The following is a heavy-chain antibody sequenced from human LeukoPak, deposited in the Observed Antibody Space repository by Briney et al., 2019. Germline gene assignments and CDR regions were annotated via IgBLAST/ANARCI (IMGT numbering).Heavy chain of an antibody. CDR2: INPNSGGT. CDR3: ARGYPEYSGYDEGDY. CDR1: GYTFTDYY. D-gene: IGHD5-12*01. Sequence: ASVKVSCKTSGYTFTDYYIHWVRQAPGQGPEWMGWINPNSGGTNYAQNLQGRVTMTRDTSISTAYMELSRLRSDDTTVYYCARGYPEYSGYDEGDYWGQGTLVTVSS. V-gene: IGHV1-2*02. J-gene: IGHJ4*02.